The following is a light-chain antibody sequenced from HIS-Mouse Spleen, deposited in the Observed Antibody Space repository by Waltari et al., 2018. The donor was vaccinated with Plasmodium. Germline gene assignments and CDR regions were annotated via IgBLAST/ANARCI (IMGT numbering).Light chain of an antibody. J-gene: IGKJ3*01. CDR1: KSVSSN. CDR2: GSS. V-gene: IGKV3-15*01. Sequence: EIVMTQSPATLSVSPGERATLSCRASKSVSSNLAWYQQKPGQAPSLLIYGSSTRATGIPARFSGSGSGTEFTLTISSLQSEDFAVYYCQQYNNWSFTFGPGTKVDIK. CDR3: QQYNNWSFT.